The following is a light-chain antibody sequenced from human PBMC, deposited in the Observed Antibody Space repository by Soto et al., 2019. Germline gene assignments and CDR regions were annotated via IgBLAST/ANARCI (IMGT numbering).Light chain of an antibody. J-gene: IGKJ1*01. CDR3: LQYGSSGT. CDR1: QSFSSSY. CDR2: ETS. V-gene: IGKV3-20*01. Sequence: EIVLTQSPGTLSLSPGERATLSCRASQSFSSSYLAWYQQKPGQAPRLLIYETSSRATGIPDRFSGSGSQTDFTLTISRLEPEDFAVYYCLQYGSSGTFGQGTKVDI.